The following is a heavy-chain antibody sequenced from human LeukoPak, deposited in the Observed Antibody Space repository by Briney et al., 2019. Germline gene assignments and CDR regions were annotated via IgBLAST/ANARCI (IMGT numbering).Heavy chain of an antibody. J-gene: IGHJ3*02. CDR2: IYTSGST. CDR1: GGSFSGYY. D-gene: IGHD3-3*01. V-gene: IGHV4-59*10. Sequence: PSETLSLTCAVYGGSFSGYYWSWIRQPAGKGLEWIGRIYTSGSTNYNPSLKSRVTISVDTSKNQFSLKLSSVTAADTAVYYCAGGYYDFWSGSRALNAFDIWGQGTMVTVSS. CDR3: AGGYYDFWSGSRALNAFDI.